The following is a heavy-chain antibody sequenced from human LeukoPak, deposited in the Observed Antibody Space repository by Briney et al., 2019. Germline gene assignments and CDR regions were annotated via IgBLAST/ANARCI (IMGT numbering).Heavy chain of an antibody. D-gene: IGHD6-19*01. CDR2: IYSGGST. CDR1: GFIVSSNY. Sequence: GGSLRLSCAASGFIVSSNYMSWVRQAPGKGLEWVSVIYSGGSTYYADSVKGRFTISRDKSKNTIYLQMNNLRAEDTAVYYCARVRGGWFLDYWGQGTLVTVSS. J-gene: IGHJ4*02. V-gene: IGHV3-53*01. CDR3: ARVRGGWFLDY.